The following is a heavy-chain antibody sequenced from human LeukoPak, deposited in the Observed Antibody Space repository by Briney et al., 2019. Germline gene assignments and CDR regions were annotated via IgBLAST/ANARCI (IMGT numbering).Heavy chain of an antibody. CDR1: GGSISSSSYY. CDR3: ARDGHSVAVDYMDV. Sequence: PSETLSLTCTVSGGSISSSSYYWGWIRQPPGKGLEWIGSIYYSGSTYYNPSLKSRVTISVDTSKNQFSLKLSSVTAADTAVYYCARDGHSVAVDYMDVWGKGTTVTASS. J-gene: IGHJ6*03. CDR2: IYYSGST. D-gene: IGHD6-19*01. V-gene: IGHV4-39*07.